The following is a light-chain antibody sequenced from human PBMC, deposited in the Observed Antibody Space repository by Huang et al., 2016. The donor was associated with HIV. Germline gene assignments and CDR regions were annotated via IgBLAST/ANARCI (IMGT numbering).Light chain of an antibody. Sequence: EIVLTQSPATLSLYPGEGATLSCRASQSISTSLAWYQQRPGQPPRLLIGDASNRPTGIPARFSGSGSGTDFTLTISSLEPEDFAIYYWQERSNWPSLTFGGGTKVE. CDR1: QSISTS. CDR3: QERSNWPSLT. CDR2: DAS. V-gene: IGKV3-11*01. J-gene: IGKJ4*01.